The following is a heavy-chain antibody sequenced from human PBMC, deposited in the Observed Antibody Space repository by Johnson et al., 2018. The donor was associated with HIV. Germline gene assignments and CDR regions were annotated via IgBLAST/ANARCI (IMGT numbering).Heavy chain of an antibody. CDR3: VRVRGGTGHGAFDI. Sequence: EVQLVESGGVVVRPGGSLRLSCAASGLTFEDYGMSWVRQAPGKGLEWVSGINWNGGSTGYADSVEGRFTISRDNAKNSLYLQMNSLRVEDTALYYCVRVRGGTGHGAFDIWGQGTMVTVSS. CDR1: GLTFEDYG. J-gene: IGHJ3*02. CDR2: INWNGGST. V-gene: IGHV3-20*04.